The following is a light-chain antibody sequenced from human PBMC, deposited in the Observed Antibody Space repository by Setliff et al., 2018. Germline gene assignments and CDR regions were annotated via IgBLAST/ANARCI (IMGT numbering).Light chain of an antibody. CDR3: CSYAGSYTSLYV. Sequence: QSALAQPRSVSGSPGQSVTISCTGTSSDVGGYNYVSWYQQHPGKAPKLMIYDVSKRPSGVPDRFSGSKSGNTASLTISGFQAEDEADYYCCSYAGSYTSLYVFGTGTKGTVL. CDR2: DVS. J-gene: IGLJ1*01. CDR1: SSDVGGYNY. V-gene: IGLV2-11*01.